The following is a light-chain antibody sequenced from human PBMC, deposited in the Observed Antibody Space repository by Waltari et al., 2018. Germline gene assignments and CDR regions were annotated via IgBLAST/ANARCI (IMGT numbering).Light chain of an antibody. J-gene: IGKJ4*01. CDR3: QPRSNWPLT. CDR1: QSVSSY. CDR2: DAS. Sequence: IALTQSPATLSLSPGERATLSCRASQSVSSYLAWYQQKPGQAPRLLIYDASNRATGIPARFSGSGSGTDFTLTVSSLEPEDFAVYYCQPRSNWPLTFGGGTKVDIK. V-gene: IGKV3-11*01.